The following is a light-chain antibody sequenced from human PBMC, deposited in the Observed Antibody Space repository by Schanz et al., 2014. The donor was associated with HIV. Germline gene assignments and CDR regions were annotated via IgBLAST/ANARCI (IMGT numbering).Light chain of an antibody. Sequence: QSALTQPASVSGSPGQSITLSCTGTSSDIGAYNYVSWYQQHPDKAPKLLIFDVSNRPSDISHRFSGSKSGITASLTISGLQSEDEADYYCSSLSTSGAPLFGTGTKLTVL. V-gene: IGLV2-14*03. CDR1: SSDIGAYNY. J-gene: IGLJ1*01. CDR2: DVS. CDR3: SSLSTSGAPL.